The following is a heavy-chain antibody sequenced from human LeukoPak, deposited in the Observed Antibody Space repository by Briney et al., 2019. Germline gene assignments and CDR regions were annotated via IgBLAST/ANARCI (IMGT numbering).Heavy chain of an antibody. J-gene: IGHJ5*02. CDR2: INHSGST. V-gene: IGHV4-39*07. D-gene: IGHD2-21*02. CDR1: GGSISSSSYY. Sequence: PSETLSLTCTVSGGSISSSSYYWGWIRQPPGKGLEWIGEINHSGSTNNNPSLKSRITISVDTSKNQFSLKLSSVTAADTAVYYCARYSVVTATNWFDPWGQGTLVTVSS. CDR3: ARYSVVTATNWFDP.